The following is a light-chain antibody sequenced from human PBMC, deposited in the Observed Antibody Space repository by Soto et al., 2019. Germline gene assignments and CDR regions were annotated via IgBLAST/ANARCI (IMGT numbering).Light chain of an antibody. V-gene: IGLV4-69*01. CDR3: QTWGTGIAV. CDR2: LNSDGSH. Sequence: QSVLTQSPSGSASLGASVKLTCTLSSGHSSYAIAWHQQQPEKGPRYLMKLNSDGSHSKGDGIPDRFSGSSSGAERYLTISSLQSEDEADYYCQTWGTGIAVFGGGTQLTVL. CDR1: SGHSSYA. J-gene: IGLJ7*01.